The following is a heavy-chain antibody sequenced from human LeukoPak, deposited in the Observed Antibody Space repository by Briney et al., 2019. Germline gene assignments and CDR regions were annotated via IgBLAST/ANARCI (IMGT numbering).Heavy chain of an antibody. V-gene: IGHV3-21*01. J-gene: IGHJ4*02. D-gene: IGHD3-10*01. CDR2: ISSSSSYI. CDR1: GFTFSSYS. Sequence: GGSLRLSCAASGFTFSSYSMDWVRQAPGKGLEWVSSISSSSSYIYYADSVKGRFTISRDNAKNSLYLQMNSLRAEDTAVYYCAREDSYYYGSGSYPFDYWGQGTLVAVSS. CDR3: AREDSYYYGSGSYPFDY.